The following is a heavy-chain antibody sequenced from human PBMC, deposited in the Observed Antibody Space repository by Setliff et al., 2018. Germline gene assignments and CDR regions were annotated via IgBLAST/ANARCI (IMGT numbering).Heavy chain of an antibody. CDR1: GGSISSGGYY. V-gene: IGHV4-61*08. CDR3: AKGGTYRYFDY. J-gene: IGHJ4*02. CDR2: FFYSGAT. Sequence: LSLTCTVSGGSISSGGYYWSWIRQHPGKGLEWIGFFFYSGATKYDPSLKSRVTMSVDTSKNQFSLKLRSVTAADTAMYYCAKGGTYRYFDYWGQGTLVTVSS.